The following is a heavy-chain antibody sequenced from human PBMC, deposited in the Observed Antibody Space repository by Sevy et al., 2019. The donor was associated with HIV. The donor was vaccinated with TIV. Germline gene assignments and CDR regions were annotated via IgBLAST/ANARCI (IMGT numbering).Heavy chain of an antibody. CDR2: IYYTGDT. CDR1: GGSVSNSRHY. Sequence: SETLSLTCSVSGGSVSNSRHYWAWIRQPPGKALEWIGNIYYTGDTHYKPSLKSRVTISVDTSKNQFSLKLTSVTASDTAFYYCATQRGPSVPDAHDSWGQGTLVTVSS. J-gene: IGHJ5*01. CDR3: ATQRGPSVPDAHDS. D-gene: IGHD2-2*01. V-gene: IGHV4-39*01.